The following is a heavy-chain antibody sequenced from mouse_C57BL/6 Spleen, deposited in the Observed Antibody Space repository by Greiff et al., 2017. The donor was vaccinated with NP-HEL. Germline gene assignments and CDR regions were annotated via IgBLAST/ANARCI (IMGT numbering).Heavy chain of an antibody. J-gene: IGHJ2*01. D-gene: IGHD1-1*01. CDR3: ARAPLYGSPHYFDY. Sequence: QVQLQQSGAELARPGASVKLSCKASGYTFTSYGISWVKQRTGQGLEWIGEIYPRSGNTYYNEKFKGKATLTADKSSSTAYMELRSLTSEDSAVYFCARAPLYGSPHYFDYWGQGTTLTVSS. CDR2: IYPRSGNT. CDR1: GYTFTSYG. V-gene: IGHV1-81*01.